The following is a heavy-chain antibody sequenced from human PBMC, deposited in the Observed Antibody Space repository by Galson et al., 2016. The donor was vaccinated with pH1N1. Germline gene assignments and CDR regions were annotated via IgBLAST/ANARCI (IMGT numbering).Heavy chain of an antibody. J-gene: IGHJ4*02. CDR1: GYTFMDHG. D-gene: IGHD2-21*01. V-gene: IGHV1-18*01. CDR3: ERNTVDDSAFDF. CDR2: VSIYNRNA. Sequence: SVKVSCKASGYTFMDHGISWVRQGPGKGLEWMGWVSIYNRNAKYSRKFQGRVTMTSDTSTNSVYLELRSLGHDDTAVYYCERNTVDDSAFDFWGQGTLVTVSS.